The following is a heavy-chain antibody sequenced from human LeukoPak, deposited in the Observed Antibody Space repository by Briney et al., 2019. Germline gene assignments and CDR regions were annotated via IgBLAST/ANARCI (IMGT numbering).Heavy chain of an antibody. CDR2: IWYDGSNK. J-gene: IGHJ6*03. CDR1: GFTFSSYG. D-gene: IGHD2-21*01. Sequence: GRSLRLSCAASGFTFSSYGMHWVRQAPGKGLERVAVIWYDGSNKYYADSVKGRFTISRDNSKNTLYLQMNSLRAEDTAVYYCAKGARVRYMDVWGKGTTVTVSS. V-gene: IGHV3-33*06. CDR3: AKGARVRYMDV.